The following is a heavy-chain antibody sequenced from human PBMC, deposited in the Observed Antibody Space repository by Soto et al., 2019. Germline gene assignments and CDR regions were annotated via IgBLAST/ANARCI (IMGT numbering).Heavy chain of an antibody. J-gene: IGHJ4*02. Sequence: PSETLSLTCAVSGASIKTGGYYWTWIRQHPTKGLEWIGYIYFSGTTWYNPSLKSRVVMSVDLSQNQFSLNLTSVTAADTAVFFCATNRGLDFYDLDSWGKGTPVTVSS. CDR2: IYFSGTT. CDR1: GASIKTGGYY. D-gene: IGHD2-8*01. V-gene: IGHV4-31*11. CDR3: ATNRGLDFYDLDS.